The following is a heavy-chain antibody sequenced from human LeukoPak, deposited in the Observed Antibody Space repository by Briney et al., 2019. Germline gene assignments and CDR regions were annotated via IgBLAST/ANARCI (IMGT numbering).Heavy chain of an antibody. D-gene: IGHD6-19*01. V-gene: IGHV4-34*01. CDR1: GGSFSGYY. J-gene: IGHJ4*02. CDR3: ARIDSSGQGDY. CDR2: INHSGST. Sequence: SETLSLTCAVYGGSFSGYYWSWIRQPPGKGLEWIGEINHSGSTNYNPSLKSRVTISVDTSKNQSSLKLSSVTAADTAVYYCARIDSSGQGDYWGQGTLVTVSS.